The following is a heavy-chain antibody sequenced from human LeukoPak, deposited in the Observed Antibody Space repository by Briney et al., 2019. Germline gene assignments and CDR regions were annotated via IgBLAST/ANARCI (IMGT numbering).Heavy chain of an antibody. CDR3: ARVGGYYSNFDY. CDR1: GVIFNTYW. J-gene: IGHJ4*02. V-gene: IGHV3-7*03. CDR2: IKGDGSQK. D-gene: IGHD3-22*01. Sequence: PGGSLRLSCAASGVIFNTYWMAWVRQAPGKGLEWVANIKGDGSQKYYVDSVKGRFTISRDNAKNSLYLQMNSLRAEDTALYHCARVGGYYSNFDYWGQGTLVTVSS.